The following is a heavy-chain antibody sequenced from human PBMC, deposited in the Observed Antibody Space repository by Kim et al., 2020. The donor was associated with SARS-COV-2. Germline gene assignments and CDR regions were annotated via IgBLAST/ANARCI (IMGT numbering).Heavy chain of an antibody. J-gene: IGHJ3*01. V-gene: IGHV3-23*01. CDR1: GFTFSSYA. CDR3: AKDNREYSDYVWGSYRFDV. D-gene: IGHD3-16*02. Sequence: GGSLRLSCAASGFTFSSYAMSWVRQAPGKGLEWVSAIGGGGGSIYYADSVKGRFTISRDNSKNTLYLQMNSLRAEDTAVYYCAKDNREYSDYVWGSYRFDVWGQGTMVTVSS. CDR2: IGGGGGSI.